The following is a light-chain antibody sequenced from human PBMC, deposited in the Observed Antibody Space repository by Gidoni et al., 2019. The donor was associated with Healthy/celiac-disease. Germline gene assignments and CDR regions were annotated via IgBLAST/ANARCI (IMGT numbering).Light chain of an antibody. V-gene: IGLV2-14*03. CDR1: RSEVGGYNY. Sequence: QSALTQPASVSGSPGQSITISCTGTRSEVGGYNYVSWYQQHPGNAPKLMIYDFSNRPSGVSTRFSGSKSGNTASLTISGLQAEDEADYYCSSYTSSSTLWVFGGGTKLTVL. CDR2: DFS. J-gene: IGLJ2*01. CDR3: SSYTSSSTLWV.